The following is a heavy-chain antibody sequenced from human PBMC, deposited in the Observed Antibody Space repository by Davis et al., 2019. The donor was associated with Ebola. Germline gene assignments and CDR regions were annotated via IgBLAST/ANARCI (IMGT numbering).Heavy chain of an antibody. Sequence: PGGSLRLSCAAPGFIFDDCAMHCVRQAPGKGLEWVSGIRWNSGTIAYADSVKGRFTISRDNAKNSLYLQMNSLRAEDTAFYYCAKDTVLLLFGEGFDLWGRGTLVTVSS. CDR2: IRWNSGTI. D-gene: IGHD3-10*01. J-gene: IGHJ2*01. V-gene: IGHV3-9*01. CDR1: GFIFDDCA. CDR3: AKDTVLLLFGEGFDL.